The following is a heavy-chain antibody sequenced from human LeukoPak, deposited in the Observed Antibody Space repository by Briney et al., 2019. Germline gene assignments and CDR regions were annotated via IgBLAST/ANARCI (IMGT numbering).Heavy chain of an antibody. J-gene: IGHJ4*02. Sequence: GGSLRLSCAASGFTFSSYGMHWVRQAPGRGLEWVAVISYDGSNKYYADSVKGRFTISRDNSKNTLYLQMNSLRAEDTAVYYCAKDREAAADYYFDYWGQGTLVTVSS. CDR1: GFTFSSYG. V-gene: IGHV3-30*18. CDR2: ISYDGSNK. D-gene: IGHD6-13*01. CDR3: AKDREAAADYYFDY.